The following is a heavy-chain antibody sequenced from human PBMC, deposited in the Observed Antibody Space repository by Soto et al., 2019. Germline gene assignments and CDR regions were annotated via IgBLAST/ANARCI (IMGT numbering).Heavy chain of an antibody. J-gene: IGHJ4*02. CDR1: EFTFSSYS. CDR3: ARVYSCSHKTSSY. Sequence: EVQLVESGGGLVQPGGSLRLSCAASEFTFSSYSMNWVRQAPGKGLEWVSYISSSSSTIYYADSVKGRFTISRDNAKNSLYLQMNSLRAEDTAVYYCARVYSCSHKTSSYWGQGTLVTVSS. D-gene: IGHD6-13*01. CDR2: ISSSSSTI. V-gene: IGHV3-48*01.